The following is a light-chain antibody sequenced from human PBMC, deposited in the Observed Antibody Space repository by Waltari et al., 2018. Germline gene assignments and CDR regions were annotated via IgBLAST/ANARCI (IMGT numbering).Light chain of an antibody. CDR3: QQYGNAPIT. V-gene: IGKV3-20*01. Sequence: EVVLTQSPGTLSSSPGETVSLSCRASHNVNNNSLTWYQQRPGQSPRLLMYSISNRAPGIPDRFWGSGSGTDFTLTISRLEPEDFAVYYCQQYGNAPITFGQGTR. J-gene: IGKJ5*01. CDR2: SIS. CDR1: HNVNNNS.